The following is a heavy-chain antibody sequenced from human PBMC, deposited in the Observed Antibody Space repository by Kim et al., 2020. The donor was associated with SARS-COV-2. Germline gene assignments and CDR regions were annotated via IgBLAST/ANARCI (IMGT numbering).Heavy chain of an antibody. CDR1: GFTVSSNY. CDR2: IYSAGNT. D-gene: IGHD3-3*01. CDR3: ARGYDFWSGYAY. Sequence: GGSLRLSCAASGFTVSSNYMSWVRQAPGKGLEWVSIIYSAGNTYYAESVKGRFTVSRDNAKNTLYLQMNSLRVEDTAVYYCARGYDFWSGYAYWGQGTLVTVSS. J-gene: IGHJ4*02. V-gene: IGHV3-53*01.